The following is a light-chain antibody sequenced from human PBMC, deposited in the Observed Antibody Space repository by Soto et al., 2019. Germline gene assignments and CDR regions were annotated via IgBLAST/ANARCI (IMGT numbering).Light chain of an antibody. CDR3: QQYNNWPPWT. J-gene: IGKJ1*01. Sequence: EIVMTQSPATLSVSPGERATLSCRASQSVSSNLAWYQQKPGQAPRLLIYGASTMATGIPDRFSGSGSGTEFTLTISSLQPEDFGVYYCQQYNNWPPWTFGQGTKVESK. CDR1: QSVSSN. V-gene: IGKV3-15*01. CDR2: GAS.